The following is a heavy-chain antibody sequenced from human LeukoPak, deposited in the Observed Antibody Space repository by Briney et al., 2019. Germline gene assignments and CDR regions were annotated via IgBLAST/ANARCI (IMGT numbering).Heavy chain of an antibody. CDR1: GFTFSSHA. V-gene: IGHV3-23*01. CDR2: IITSGAST. Sequence: GGSLRLSCAASGFTFSSHAMSWDRQAPGKGLELVSSIITSGASTYNADSVRGRFTISRATSTNTLYLQLNSLRAEDTTVYCGAKDRCRDYTFDYWGQRAPVSVSS. D-gene: IGHD4-11*01. J-gene: IGHJ4*02. CDR3: AKDRCRDYTFDY.